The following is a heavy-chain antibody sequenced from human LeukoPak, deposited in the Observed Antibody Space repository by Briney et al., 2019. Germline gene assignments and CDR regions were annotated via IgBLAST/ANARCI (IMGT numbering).Heavy chain of an antibody. V-gene: IGHV1-2*02. D-gene: IGHD5-12*01. CDR1: GYTFTTYG. CDR3: ARVDIVMALYYFDY. Sequence: ASVKVSCKASGYTFTTYGISWVRQAPGQGLEWMGWINPNSGGIKYAQKFQGRVTMTRDTSISTAYMELSSLRSDDTAVYYCARVDIVMALYYFDYWGQGTQVTVSS. CDR2: INPNSGGI. J-gene: IGHJ4*02.